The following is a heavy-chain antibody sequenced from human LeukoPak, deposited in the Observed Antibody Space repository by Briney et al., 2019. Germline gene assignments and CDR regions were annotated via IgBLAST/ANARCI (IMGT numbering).Heavy chain of an antibody. D-gene: IGHD6-13*01. CDR3: AREVAKALGSSSWYVEGDWFDP. CDR2: IIPIFGTA. Sequence: SVKVSCKASGGTFSSYAIGWVRQAPGQGLEWMGGIIPIFGTANYAQKFQGRVTITADESTSTAYMELSSLRSEDTAVYYCAREVAKALGSSSWYVEGDWFDPWGQGTLVTVSS. CDR1: GGTFSSYA. J-gene: IGHJ5*02. V-gene: IGHV1-69*13.